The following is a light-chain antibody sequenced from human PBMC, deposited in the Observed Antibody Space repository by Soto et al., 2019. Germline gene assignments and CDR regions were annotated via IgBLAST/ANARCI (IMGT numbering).Light chain of an antibody. CDR1: QSVSSN. CDR2: GAS. J-gene: IGKJ2*01. Sequence: EIVMTQSPATLSVSPGERATLSCRASQSVSSNLAWYQQKPGQAPRLLIYGASTRATGIPARFSGSGSGTDFTLTISRLQSEDFGVYYCQQYNNWPPGTFCQGTKLEIK. V-gene: IGKV3-15*01. CDR3: QQYNNWPPGT.